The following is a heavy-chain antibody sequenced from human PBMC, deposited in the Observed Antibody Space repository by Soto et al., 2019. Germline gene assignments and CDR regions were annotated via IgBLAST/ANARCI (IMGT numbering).Heavy chain of an antibody. V-gene: IGHV4-39*01. J-gene: IGHJ5*01. Sequence: SETLSLTCTVSGDSVSSTNYYWGWIRQPPGKGLEWIGSVYYGGSTYYNPSLNSRVMISVDRSKNQLSLKLTSVTAADSGVYYCARPKFSATYDSWGQGTLVTVSS. D-gene: IGHD1-26*01. CDR1: GDSVSSTNYY. CDR2: VYYGGST. CDR3: ARPKFSATYDS.